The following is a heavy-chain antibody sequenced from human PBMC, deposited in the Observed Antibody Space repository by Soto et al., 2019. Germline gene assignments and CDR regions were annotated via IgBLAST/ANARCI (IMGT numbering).Heavy chain of an antibody. J-gene: IGHJ4*02. V-gene: IGHV3-23*01. Sequence: PGGSLRLSCAASGFTFSAYAMSWIRQAPGKGLEWVSGVVGNGGSTYYADSVKGRFTISRDNSKDMLYLQMNSLRAEDTAIYYCAKGVVTTMTTVDYWGQGALVTVPQ. CDR1: GFTFSAYA. D-gene: IGHD4-17*01. CDR2: VVGNGGST. CDR3: AKGVVTTMTTVDY.